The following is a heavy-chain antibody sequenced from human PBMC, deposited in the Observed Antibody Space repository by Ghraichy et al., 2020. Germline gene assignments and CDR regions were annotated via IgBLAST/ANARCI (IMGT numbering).Heavy chain of an antibody. CDR1: GGSISSYY. J-gene: IGHJ6*03. CDR3: ASRASNWGPLDYYYYMDV. V-gene: IGHV4-59*08. D-gene: IGHD7-27*01. CDR2: IYYSGST. Sequence: SETLSLTCTVSGGSISSYYWSWIRQPPGKGLEWIGYIYYSGSTNYNPSLKSRVTISVDTSKNQFSLKLSSVTAADTAVYYCASRASNWGPLDYYYYMDVWGKGTTVTVSS.